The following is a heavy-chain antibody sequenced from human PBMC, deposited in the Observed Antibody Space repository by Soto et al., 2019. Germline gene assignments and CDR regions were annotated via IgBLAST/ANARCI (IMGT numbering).Heavy chain of an antibody. CDR3: AKGLLVVVPAPPTGY. D-gene: IGHD2-2*01. CDR1: GFTFSSYG. CDR2: ISYDGSNK. J-gene: IGHJ4*02. Sequence: GGSLRLSCAASGFTFSSYGMHWVRQAPGKGLEWVAVISYDGSNKYYADSVKGRFTISRDNSKNTLYLQMNSLRAEDTAVYYCAKGLLVVVPAPPTGYWGQGTLVTVSS. V-gene: IGHV3-30*18.